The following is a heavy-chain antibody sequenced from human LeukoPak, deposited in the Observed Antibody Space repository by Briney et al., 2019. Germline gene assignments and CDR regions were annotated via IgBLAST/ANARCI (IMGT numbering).Heavy chain of an antibody. Sequence: SVKVSCKASGYTFTSYGISWVRQAPGQGLEWMGGIIPIDDSTNYVQKFQDRVMITADEATNIIYMELGSLKSEDTAEYYCARHSGHSSWYYGLDVWGQGTTVIVSS. D-gene: IGHD6-13*01. CDR3: ARHSGHSSWYYGLDV. CDR2: IIPIDDST. V-gene: IGHV1-69*13. J-gene: IGHJ6*02. CDR1: GYTFTSYG.